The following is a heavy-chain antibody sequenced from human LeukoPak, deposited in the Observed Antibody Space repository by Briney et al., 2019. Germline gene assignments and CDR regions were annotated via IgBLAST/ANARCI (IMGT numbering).Heavy chain of an antibody. CDR1: GGSISSYY. CDR2: VYYSGGT. D-gene: IGHD2-8*01. Sequence: SETLSLTCTVSGGSISSYYWSWIRQPLGKGLEWIGYVYYSGGTNYNPSLKSRVTFSVDTSKNQFSLKLRSVTAADTAVYYCARGRMAGDFDYWGQGTLVTVSS. CDR3: ARGRMAGDFDY. V-gene: IGHV4-59*01. J-gene: IGHJ4*02.